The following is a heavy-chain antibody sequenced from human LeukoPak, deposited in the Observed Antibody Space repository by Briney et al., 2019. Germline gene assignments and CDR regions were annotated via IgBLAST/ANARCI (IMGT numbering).Heavy chain of an antibody. D-gene: IGHD3-3*01. Sequence: SETLSLTCTVSGGSLSSYYWSWIRQPPGKGLEWIGYIYYSGSTNYNPSLKSRVTISVDTSKNQFSLKLSSVTAADTAVYYCARESTYYDFWSGYSVFSTRYYYYYMDVWGKGTTVTVSS. J-gene: IGHJ6*03. CDR1: GGSLSSYY. V-gene: IGHV4-59*12. CDR2: IYYSGST. CDR3: ARESTYYDFWSGYSVFSTRYYYYYMDV.